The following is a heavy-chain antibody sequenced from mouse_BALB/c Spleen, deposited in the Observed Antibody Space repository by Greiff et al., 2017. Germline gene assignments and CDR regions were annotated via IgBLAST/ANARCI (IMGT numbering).Heavy chain of an antibody. CDR2: IHYSGST. Sequence: EVQRVESGPDLVKPSQSLSLTCTVTGYSITSGYSWHWIRQFPGNKLEWMGYIHYSGSTNYNPSLKSRISITRDTSKNQFFLQLNSVTTEDTATYYCAKEGIYYGYDVGYAMDYWGQGTSVTVSS. D-gene: IGHD2-2*01. CDR1: GYSITSGYS. V-gene: IGHV3-1*02. CDR3: AKEGIYYGYDVGYAMDY. J-gene: IGHJ4*01.